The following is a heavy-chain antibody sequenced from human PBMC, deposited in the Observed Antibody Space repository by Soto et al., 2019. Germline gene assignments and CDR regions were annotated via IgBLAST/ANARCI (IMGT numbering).Heavy chain of an antibody. CDR1: GFTFSSYW. CDR2: INSDGSST. V-gene: IGHV3-74*01. D-gene: IGHD6-13*01. CDR3: ARAGSSWDFDY. Sequence: GGSLRLSCAAPGFTFSSYWMHWVRQAPGKGLVWVSRINSDGSSTSYADSVKGRFTISRDNAKNTLYLQMNSLRAEDTAVYYCARAGSSWDFDYWGQGTLVTVSS. J-gene: IGHJ4*02.